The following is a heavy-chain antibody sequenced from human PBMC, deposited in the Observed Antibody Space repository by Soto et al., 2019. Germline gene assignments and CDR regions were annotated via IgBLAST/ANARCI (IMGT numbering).Heavy chain of an antibody. CDR1: GGSISSGGYY. V-gene: IGHV4-31*03. CDR2: IYYSGST. D-gene: IGHD2-21*02. Sequence: PSETLSLTCTVSGGSISSGGYYWSWIRQHPGKGLEWIGYIYYSGSTYYNPSLKSRVTISVDTSKNQFSLKLSSVTAADTAVYYCARERVVVTATGPFDYWGQGTLVTVSS. CDR3: ARERVVVTATGPFDY. J-gene: IGHJ4*02.